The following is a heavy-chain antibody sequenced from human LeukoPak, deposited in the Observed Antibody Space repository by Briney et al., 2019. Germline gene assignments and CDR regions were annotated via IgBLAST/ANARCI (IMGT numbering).Heavy chain of an antibody. CDR3: AKRAVVTAYYYYYMDV. V-gene: IGHV3-20*04. J-gene: IGHJ6*03. CDR2: INWNGGST. CDR1: GFTFDDYG. Sequence: PGGSLRLSCAASGFTFDDYGMSWVRQVPGKGLEWGSGINWNGGSTGYADSVKGRFTISRDNAKNSLYLQMDSLRVEDTALYYCAKRAVVTAYYYYYMDVWGKGTTVTVSS. D-gene: IGHD4-23*01.